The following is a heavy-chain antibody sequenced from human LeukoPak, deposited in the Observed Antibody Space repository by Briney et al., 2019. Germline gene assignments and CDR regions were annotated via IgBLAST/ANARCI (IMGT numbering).Heavy chain of an antibody. CDR3: ARGYSGYGRFDY. V-gene: IGHV4-38-2*01. CDR1: GYSISSGYY. Sequence: PSETLSLTCAVSGYSISSGYYWGWIRQPPGKGLEWIGSIYHSGSTYCNPSLKSRVTISVDTSKNQFSLKLSSVTAADTAVYYCARGYSGYGRFDYWGQGTLVTVSS. CDR2: IYHSGST. J-gene: IGHJ4*02. D-gene: IGHD5-12*01.